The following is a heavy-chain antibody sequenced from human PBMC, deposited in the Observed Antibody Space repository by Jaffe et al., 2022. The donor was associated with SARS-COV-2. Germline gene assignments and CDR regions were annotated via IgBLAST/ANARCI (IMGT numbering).Heavy chain of an antibody. J-gene: IGHJ6*02. CDR2: IYSSDSK. V-gene: IGHV3-53*01. Sequence: EVQLVESGGGLIQPGGSLRLSCAASGLSVSTNFISWVRQAPGKGLEWVSIIYSSDSKQYADSVKGRFTISRDNSTNTMYLQMNSLRAEDTAVYYCARDIKAVTTRFFGMDVWGQGTTVTVSS. CDR1: GLSVSTNF. D-gene: IGHD4-17*01. CDR3: ARDIKAVTTRFFGMDV.